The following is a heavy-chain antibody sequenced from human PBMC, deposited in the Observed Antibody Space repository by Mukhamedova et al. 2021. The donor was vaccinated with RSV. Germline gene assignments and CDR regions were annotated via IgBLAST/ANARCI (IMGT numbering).Heavy chain of an antibody. CDR2: IKQDGSEK. D-gene: IGHD4-17*01. V-gene: IGHV3-7*03. CDR3: ARDRKTVTTSYGMDV. Sequence: TFSSYWMSWVRQAPGKGLEWVANIKQDGSEKYYVDSVKGRFTISRDNAKNSLYLQMNSLRAEDTAVYYCARDRKTVTTSYGMDVW. CDR1: TFSSYW. J-gene: IGHJ6*01.